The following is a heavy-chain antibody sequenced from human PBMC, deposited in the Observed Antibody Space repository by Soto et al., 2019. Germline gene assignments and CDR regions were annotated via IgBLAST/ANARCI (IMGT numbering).Heavy chain of an antibody. Sequence: SVKVSCKASGGTFSSYTISWVRQAPGQGLEWMGRIIPILGIAHYAQKFQGRVTITADKSTSTAYMELSSLRSEDTAVYSCARDHLLLWFGEAANDAFDIWGQGTMVTVSS. V-gene: IGHV1-69*04. CDR3: ARDHLLLWFGEAANDAFDI. J-gene: IGHJ3*02. CDR1: GGTFSSYT. D-gene: IGHD3-10*01. CDR2: IIPILGIA.